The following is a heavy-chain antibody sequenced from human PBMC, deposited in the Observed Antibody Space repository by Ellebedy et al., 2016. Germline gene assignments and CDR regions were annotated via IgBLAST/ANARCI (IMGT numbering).Heavy chain of an antibody. Sequence: SETLSLTCTVSGGSISSSSYYWGWIRQPPGKGLEWIGSIYYSGSTYYNPSLKSRVTISVDASKNQFSLKLSSVTAADTAVYYCARDWNEGYYWGQGTLVTVSS. CDR1: GGSISSSSYY. V-gene: IGHV4-39*02. CDR3: ARDWNEGYY. D-gene: IGHD1-1*01. J-gene: IGHJ4*02. CDR2: IYYSGST.